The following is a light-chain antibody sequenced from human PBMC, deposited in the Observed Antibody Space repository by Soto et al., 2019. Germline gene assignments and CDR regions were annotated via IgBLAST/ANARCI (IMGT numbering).Light chain of an antibody. J-gene: IGLJ2*01. Sequence: QSALTQPASVSGSPGQSITISCTGSSSDVGGYNYVSWYQQHPGKAPKLMIYEVSNRPSGISNRFSGSKSGNTASLTPSGLQAEDEADYYCSSYTSSSTLVFGGGTQLTVL. CDR2: EVS. CDR3: SSYTSSSTLV. CDR1: SSDVGGYNY. V-gene: IGLV2-14*01.